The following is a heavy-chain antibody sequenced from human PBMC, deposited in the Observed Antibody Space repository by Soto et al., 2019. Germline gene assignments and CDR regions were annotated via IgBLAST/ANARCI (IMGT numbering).Heavy chain of an antibody. Sequence: SETLSLTCTVSGGSISSYYWSWIRQPPGKGLEWIGYIYYSGSTNYNPSLKSRVTISVDTSKNQFSLKLSSVTAADTAVYYCARDTAMATDTYYYYYYGMVVWGQGTTVTVSS. CDR2: IYYSGST. V-gene: IGHV4-59*01. CDR1: GGSISSYY. D-gene: IGHD5-18*01. J-gene: IGHJ6*02. CDR3: ARDTAMATDTYYYYYYGMVV.